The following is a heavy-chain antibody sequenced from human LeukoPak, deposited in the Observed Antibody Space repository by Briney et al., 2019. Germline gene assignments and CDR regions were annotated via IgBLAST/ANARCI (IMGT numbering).Heavy chain of an antibody. Sequence: PSETLSLTCTVSGGSISTYYWSWIRQPPGKGLEWIGHIYYSGSTNYNPSLKSRVTISVDTSENQFSLKLSSVTAADTAVYYCARYVVYGSGKYYFDYWGQGTLVTVSS. J-gene: IGHJ4*02. V-gene: IGHV4-59*08. CDR2: IYYSGST. CDR1: GGSISTYY. CDR3: ARYVVYGSGKYYFDY. D-gene: IGHD3-10*01.